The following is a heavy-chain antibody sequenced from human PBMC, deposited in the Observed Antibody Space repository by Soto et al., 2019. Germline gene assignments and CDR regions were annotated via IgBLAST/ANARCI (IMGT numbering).Heavy chain of an antibody. Sequence: PGGSLRLSCAASGFIFSNFAMYWFRRAPGKGLEWVSSIRQSGDRSSYADSAKGRFTISRDNSKNTLYLQMNGLRLDDTDVYYCVTAVRTRLDNWGPGTLVTAPQ. CDR3: VTAVRTRLDN. J-gene: IGHJ4*02. CDR1: GFIFSNFA. V-gene: IGHV3-23*01. D-gene: IGHD3-10*01. CDR2: IRQSGDRS.